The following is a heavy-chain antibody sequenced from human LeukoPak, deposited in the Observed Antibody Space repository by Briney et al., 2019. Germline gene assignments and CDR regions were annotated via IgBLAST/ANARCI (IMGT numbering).Heavy chain of an antibody. V-gene: IGHV3-7*03. CDR1: GFTFSSYW. Sequence: PGGSLRLSCAASGFTFSSYWMSWVRQAPGKGLEWVANIKQDGSEKYYVDSVKGRFTISRDNAKNSLYLQMNSLRAEDTAVYYCARDSYGSGRGPKYWGQGTLVTVSS. J-gene: IGHJ4*02. D-gene: IGHD3-10*01. CDR3: ARDSYGSGRGPKY. CDR2: IKQDGSEK.